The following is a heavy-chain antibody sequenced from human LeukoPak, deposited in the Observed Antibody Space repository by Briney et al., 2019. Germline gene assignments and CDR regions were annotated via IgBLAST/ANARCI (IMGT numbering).Heavy chain of an antibody. D-gene: IGHD5-18*01. CDR1: GFTFSSYG. CDR3: ARYTAMVNDAFDI. CDR2: IYSGGST. V-gene: IGHV3-66*01. J-gene: IGHJ3*02. Sequence: GGTLRLSCAASGFTFSSYGMSWVRQAPGKGLEWVSVIYSGGSTYYADSVKGRFTISRDNSKNTLYLQMNSLRAEDTAVYYCARYTAMVNDAFDIWGQGTMVTVSS.